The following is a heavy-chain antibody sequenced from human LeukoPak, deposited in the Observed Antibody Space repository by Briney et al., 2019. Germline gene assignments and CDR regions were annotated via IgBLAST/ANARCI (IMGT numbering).Heavy chain of an antibody. CDR2: ISYDGSNK. Sequence: GGSLRLSCAASGFTFSSYGMHWVRQAPGKGLEWVAVISYDGSNKYYADSVKGRFTISRDNSKNTLYLQMNSLRAEDTAVYYCATSYGSGSYYGTLDAFDIWGQGTMVTVSS. D-gene: IGHD3-10*01. CDR3: ATSYGSGSYYGTLDAFDI. CDR1: GFTFSSYG. J-gene: IGHJ3*02. V-gene: IGHV3-30*03.